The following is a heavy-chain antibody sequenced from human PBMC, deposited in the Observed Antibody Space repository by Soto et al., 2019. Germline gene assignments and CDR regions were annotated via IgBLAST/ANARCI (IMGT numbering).Heavy chain of an antibody. Sequence: PGESLKISCQGSGYSFTSYWIGWVRQMPGKGLEWMGIIYPGDSDTRYSPSFQGQVTISADKSISTAYLQWSSLKASDTAMYYCARIPRDYYYGMDVWGQGTTVTVSS. CDR1: GYSFTSYW. CDR3: ARIPRDYYYGMDV. J-gene: IGHJ6*02. D-gene: IGHD2-21*01. CDR2: IYPGDSDT. V-gene: IGHV5-51*01.